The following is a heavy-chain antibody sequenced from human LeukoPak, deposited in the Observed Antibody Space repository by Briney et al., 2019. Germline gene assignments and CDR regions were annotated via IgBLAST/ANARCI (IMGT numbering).Heavy chain of an antibody. CDR3: ARGGIAIFGVVIMGDDY. V-gene: IGHV4-34*01. D-gene: IGHD3-3*01. CDR2: INHSGST. J-gene: IGHJ4*02. Sequence: SETLSLTCAVYGGSFSGYYWSWIRQPPGKGLEWIGEINHSGSTNYNPSLKSRVTISVDTSKNQFSLKLSSVTAADTAVYYCARGGIAIFGVVIMGDDYWGQGTLVTVSS. CDR1: GGSFSGYY.